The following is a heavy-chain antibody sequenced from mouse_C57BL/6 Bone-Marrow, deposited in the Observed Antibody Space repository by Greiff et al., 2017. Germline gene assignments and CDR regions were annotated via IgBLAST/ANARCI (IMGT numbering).Heavy chain of an antibody. D-gene: IGHD2-2*01. Sequence: QVQLQQSGAELVRPGTSVKMSCKASGYTFTNYWIGWAKQRPGHGLEWLGDIYPGGGYTNYNEKLKGKATLTADKSSSTAYMQFSSLTSEDSAIYYCARGRIYYGYDHAMDYWGQGTSVTVSS. CDR3: ARGRIYYGYDHAMDY. CDR2: IYPGGGYT. V-gene: IGHV1-63*01. CDR1: GYTFTNYW. J-gene: IGHJ4*01.